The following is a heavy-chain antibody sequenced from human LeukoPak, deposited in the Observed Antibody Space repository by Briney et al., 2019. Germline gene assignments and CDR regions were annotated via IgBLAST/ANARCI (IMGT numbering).Heavy chain of an antibody. CDR1: GYSLTSYG. V-gene: IGHV1-18*01. CDR3: SSGRNGCHSGLCSFEH. J-gene: IGHJ5*02. D-gene: IGHD3-10*02. CDR2: ISSYNGNT. Sequence: GASVKVSCKPSGYSLTSYGISWVRQAPGQGLEWMGWISSYNGNTNYAQNLQGRVTMTTDTSTSTAYMQLRSLRSDDTALYYCSSGRNGCHSGLCSFEHWGQGTLVTVSS.